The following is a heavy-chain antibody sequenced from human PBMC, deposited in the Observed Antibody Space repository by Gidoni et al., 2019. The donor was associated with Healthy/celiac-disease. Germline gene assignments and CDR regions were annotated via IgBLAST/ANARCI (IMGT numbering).Heavy chain of an antibody. D-gene: IGHD4-17*01. V-gene: IGHV4-61*01. CDR3: ARATTVTSRDYYGMDV. J-gene: IGHJ6*02. CDR2: IYYSGST. CDR1: GGSVSSGSYY. Sequence: QVQLQESGPGLVKPSETLSLTCTVSGGSVSSGSYYWSWIRQPPGKGLEWIGYIYYSGSTNYNPSLKSRVTISVDTSKNQFSLKLSSVTAADTAVYYCARATTVTSRDYYGMDVWGQGTTVTVSS.